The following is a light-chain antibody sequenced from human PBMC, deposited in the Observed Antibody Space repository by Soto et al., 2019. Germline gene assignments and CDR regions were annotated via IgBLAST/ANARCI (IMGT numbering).Light chain of an antibody. CDR1: QSISSW. Sequence: IQMTQSPSSLSASVGDRVTITCRASQSISSWLAWYQQKPGKAPKLLIYHAYSLESWVPSRFSGSESGTEFTLTINSLQPDDFATDYCQQYNSYPWTFGQGTKVDIK. J-gene: IGKJ1*01. V-gene: IGKV1-5*01. CDR2: HAY. CDR3: QQYNSYPWT.